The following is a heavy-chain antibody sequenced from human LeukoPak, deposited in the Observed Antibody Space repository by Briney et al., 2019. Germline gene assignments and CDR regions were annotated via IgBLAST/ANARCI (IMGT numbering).Heavy chain of an antibody. CDR2: IRYDGSNK. CDR1: GFPFSSYG. CDR3: AEDITIFGVFYYFDY. J-gene: IGHJ4*02. D-gene: IGHD3-3*01. Sequence: PGGSLRLSCAASGFPFSSYGMHWVRQAPGKGLEWVAFIRYDGSNKYYADSVKGRFTISRDNSKNTLYLQMNSLRAEDTAVYYCAEDITIFGVFYYFDYWGQGTLVTVSS. V-gene: IGHV3-30*02.